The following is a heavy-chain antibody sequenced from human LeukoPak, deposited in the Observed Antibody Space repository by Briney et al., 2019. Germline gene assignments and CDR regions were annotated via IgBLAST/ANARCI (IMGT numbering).Heavy chain of an antibody. J-gene: IGHJ6*02. V-gene: IGHV3-21*01. Sequence: GGSLRLSCAASGFTFSSYSMNWVRQAPGKGLEWVSSISSSSSYIYYADSVKGRFTISRDNAKNSLYLQMNSLRAEDTAVYYCARDMVVVVAATPKNYYYGMDVWGQGTTVTVSS. D-gene: IGHD2-15*01. CDR1: GFTFSSYS. CDR3: ARDMVVVVAATPKNYYYGMDV. CDR2: ISSSSSYI.